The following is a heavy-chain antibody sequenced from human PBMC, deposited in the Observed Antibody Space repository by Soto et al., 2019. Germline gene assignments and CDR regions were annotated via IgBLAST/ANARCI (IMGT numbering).Heavy chain of an antibody. D-gene: IGHD6-19*01. CDR3: ARYSSGWFDFDY. CDR1: GGSISSYY. CDR2: IYYSGST. V-gene: IGHV4-59*08. Sequence: ETLSLTCTVSGGSISSYYWSWIRQPPGKGLEWIGYIYYSGSTNYNPSLKSRVTISVDTSKNQFSLKLSSVTAADTAVYYCARYSSGWFDFDYWGQGTLVTVS. J-gene: IGHJ4*02.